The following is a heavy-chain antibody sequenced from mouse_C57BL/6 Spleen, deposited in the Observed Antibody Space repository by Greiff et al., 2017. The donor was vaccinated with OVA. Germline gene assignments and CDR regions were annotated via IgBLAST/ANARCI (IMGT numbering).Heavy chain of an antibody. CDR1: GFTFSSYA. CDR2: ISDGGSYT. CDR3: ASLTGTGAMDY. J-gene: IGHJ4*01. V-gene: IGHV5-4*01. Sequence: EVQGVESGGGLVKPGGSLKLSCAASGFTFSSYAMSWVRQTPEKRLEWVATISDGGSYTYYPDNVKGRFTISRDNAKNNLYLQMSHLKSEDTAMYYCASLTGTGAMDYWGQGTSVTVSS. D-gene: IGHD4-1*01.